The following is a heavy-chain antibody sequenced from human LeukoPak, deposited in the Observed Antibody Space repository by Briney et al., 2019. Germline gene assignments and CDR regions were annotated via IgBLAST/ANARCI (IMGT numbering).Heavy chain of an antibody. D-gene: IGHD6-19*01. CDR2: ISSSSSCI. J-gene: IGHJ4*02. CDR3: ARDVSGSGLYYFDY. V-gene: IGHV3-21*01. CDR1: GFTFSSYS. Sequence: GGSLRLSCAASGFTFSSYSMNWVRQAPGKGLEWVSSISSSSSCIYYADSVKGRFTISRDNAKHSLYLQMNSLRAEDTALYYCARDVSGSGLYYFDYWGQGTLVTVSS.